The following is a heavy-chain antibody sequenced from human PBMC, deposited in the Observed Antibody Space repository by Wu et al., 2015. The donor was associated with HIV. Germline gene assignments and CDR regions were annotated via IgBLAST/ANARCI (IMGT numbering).Heavy chain of an antibody. J-gene: IGHJ6*03. CDR3: ARSRFERDVIYGVTTNYYYYNMDV. V-gene: IGHV1-18*01. CDR1: NYTFSSYG. Sequence: QVQLVQSGAEVKKPGASVKVSCKSFNYTFSSYGIDWVRQAPGQRLEWLGRINAYHRDTNYAQKFQGRVIVTTDPLTTTAYMELRSLTSDDTAIYYCARSRFERDVIYGVTTNYYYYNMDVWGERDRRYTVSS. CDR2: INAYHRDT. D-gene: IGHD3-3*01.